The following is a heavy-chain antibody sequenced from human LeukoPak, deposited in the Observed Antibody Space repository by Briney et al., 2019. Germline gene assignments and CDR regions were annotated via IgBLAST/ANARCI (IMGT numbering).Heavy chain of an antibody. CDR1: GYTFTGYY. V-gene: IGHV1-2*02. J-gene: IGHJ3*02. D-gene: IGHD2-2*01. CDR2: INPNSGGT. Sequence: ASVKVSCKASGYTFTGYYMHWVRQAPGQGLEWMGWINPNSGGTNYAQKFQGRVTMTRDTSISTAYMELSRLRSDDTAVYYCARPIGYCSSTSCYGRAFDIWGQGTMVTVSS. CDR3: ARPIGYCSSTSCYGRAFDI.